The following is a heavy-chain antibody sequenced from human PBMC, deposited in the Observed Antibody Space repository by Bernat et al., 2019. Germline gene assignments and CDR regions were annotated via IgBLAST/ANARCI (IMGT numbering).Heavy chain of an antibody. Sequence: QVQLQESGPRLVKPSETLSLTCNVTGDSIRSDTFYWAWIRQRPGRGLEWIGSIYYTGRTYDNPSFQSRVIISVDTSKNQFSLNLYSVTAADTAVYYCARHPPHSSGSLDYWGRGTLVSVSA. CDR2: IYYTGRT. D-gene: IGHD3-22*01. CDR1: GDSIRSDTFY. CDR3: ARHPPHSSGSLDY. J-gene: IGHJ4*02. V-gene: IGHV4-39*01.